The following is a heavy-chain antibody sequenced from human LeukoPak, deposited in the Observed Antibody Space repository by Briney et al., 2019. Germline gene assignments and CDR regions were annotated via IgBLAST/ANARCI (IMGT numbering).Heavy chain of an antibody. CDR1: GFTFSSYA. Sequence: GGPLRLSCAASGFTFSSYAMSWVRQAPGKGLEWVSAISGSGGSTYYADSVKGRFTISRDNSKNTLYLQMNSLRAEDTAVYYCAKHQLLWFGELRGYFDYWGQGTLVTVSS. CDR2: ISGSGGST. V-gene: IGHV3-23*01. CDR3: AKHQLLWFGELRGYFDY. J-gene: IGHJ4*02. D-gene: IGHD3-10*01.